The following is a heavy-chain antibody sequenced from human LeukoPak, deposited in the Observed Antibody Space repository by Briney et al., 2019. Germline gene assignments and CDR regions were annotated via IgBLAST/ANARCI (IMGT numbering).Heavy chain of an antibody. Sequence: SVKVSCKASGYTFTSYDINWVRQAPGQGLEWMGGIIPIFGTANYAQKFQGRVTITTDESTSTAYMELSSLRSEDTAVYYCARASIWASRNAFDIWGQGTMVTVSS. D-gene: IGHD3-16*01. CDR1: GYTFTSYD. CDR3: ARASIWASRNAFDI. V-gene: IGHV1-69*05. J-gene: IGHJ3*02. CDR2: IIPIFGTA.